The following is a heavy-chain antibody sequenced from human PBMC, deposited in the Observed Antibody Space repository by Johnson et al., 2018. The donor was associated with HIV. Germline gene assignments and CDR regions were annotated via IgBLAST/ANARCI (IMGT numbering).Heavy chain of an antibody. V-gene: IGHV3-64*01. CDR1: GFSFSRYV. J-gene: IGHJ3*02. D-gene: IGHD3-16*02. Sequence: VQLVESGGGLVQPGGSLRLFCAASGFSFSRYVMNWVRQAPGKGLEYVASISSNGGRTYYAHSVKGRFTISRDNSKNMLYLQMGSLRAEDMAVYYCSRGGELSSIGAFDIWGQGTMVTVS. CDR2: ISSNGGRT. CDR3: SRGGELSSIGAFDI.